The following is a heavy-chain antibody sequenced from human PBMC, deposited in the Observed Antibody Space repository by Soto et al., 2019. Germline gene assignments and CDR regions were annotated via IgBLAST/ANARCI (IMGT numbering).Heavy chain of an antibody. CDR2: INPSGGST. Sequence: WASVKVSCKASGYTFTSYYMHWVRQAPGQGLEWMGIINPSGGSTSYAQKFQGRVTMARDTSTSTVYMELSSLRSEDTAVYYCARDEAADTAMATRYDYWGQGTLVTVSS. J-gene: IGHJ4*02. V-gene: IGHV1-46*01. CDR3: ARDEAADTAMATRYDY. CDR1: GYTFTSYY. D-gene: IGHD5-18*01.